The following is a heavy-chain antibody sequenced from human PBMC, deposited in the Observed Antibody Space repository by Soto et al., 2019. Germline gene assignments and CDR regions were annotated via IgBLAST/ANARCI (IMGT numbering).Heavy chain of an antibody. CDR2: IYYSGST. CDR1: GDSISSYY. V-gene: IGHV4-59*08. J-gene: IGHJ6*03. Sequence: SETLSLTCTVSGDSISSYYWSWIRQPPGKGLEWIGYIYYSGSTNYNPSLKSRVTISVDTSKSQFSLKLSSVTAADTAVYYCARRPASFYYYMDVWGKGTTVTVSS. CDR3: ARRPASFYYYMDV. D-gene: IGHD2-2*01.